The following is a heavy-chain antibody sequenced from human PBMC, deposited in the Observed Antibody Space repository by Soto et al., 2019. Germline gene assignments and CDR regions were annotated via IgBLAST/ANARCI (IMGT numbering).Heavy chain of an antibody. CDR1: GDSLNSYY. V-gene: IGHV4-59*01. J-gene: IGHJ3*02. CDR3: ARDRNKLWKNDAFDI. Sequence: QVQLQESGPGLVKPSETLSLTCSVSGDSLNSYYWSWIRQSPGKGLEWLGYIYYSGDTKYNPSLQSRISISVDTTENQFSLRLSSGTAADTAVYFCARDRNKLWKNDAFDIWGQGTMVTVSS. CDR2: IYYSGDT. D-gene: IGHD1-1*01.